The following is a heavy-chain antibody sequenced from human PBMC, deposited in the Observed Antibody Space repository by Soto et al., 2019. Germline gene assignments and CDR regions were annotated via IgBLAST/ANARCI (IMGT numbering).Heavy chain of an antibody. D-gene: IGHD1-1*01. Sequence: QVRLQESGPGLVKPSETLSLTCAVSGASVRSYHWSWIRQAAGKGLEWIGRVQMSGTTNYNPSLKTRVTMSLDTSKNEVSLRMTSVTAADTAVYCCAKDRSTMRWFDPWGQGILVTVSS. CDR1: GASVRSYH. CDR3: AKDRSTMRWFDP. V-gene: IGHV4-4*07. J-gene: IGHJ5*02. CDR2: VQMSGTT.